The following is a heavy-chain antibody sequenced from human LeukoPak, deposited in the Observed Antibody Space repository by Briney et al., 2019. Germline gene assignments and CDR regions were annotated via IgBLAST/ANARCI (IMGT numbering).Heavy chain of an antibody. D-gene: IGHD3-9*01. J-gene: IGHJ4*02. Sequence: SETLSLTCTVSGGSISSSSYYWGWIRQPPGKGLEWIGSIYYSGSTYYNPSLKSRVTISVDTSKNQFSLKLSSVTAADTAVYYCARGPRLVTIDYWGQGTLVTVSS. CDR2: IYYSGST. V-gene: IGHV4-39*07. CDR1: GGSISSSSYY. CDR3: ARGPRLVTIDY.